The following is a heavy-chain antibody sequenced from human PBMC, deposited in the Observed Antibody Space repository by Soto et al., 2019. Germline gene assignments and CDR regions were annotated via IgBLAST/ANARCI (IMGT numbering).Heavy chain of an antibody. J-gene: IGHJ4*01. CDR1: GYTFSSYA. Sequence: ASVKGSCTASGYTFSSYAMHWVRQAPGQRLEWMGWINAGNGNTKYSQKFQGRVTITRDTSASTAYMELSSLRSEDTAVYYCARGSHWLFPAYWGQGPLVIVAS. V-gene: IGHV1-3*01. CDR3: ARGSHWLFPAY. CDR2: INAGNGNT. D-gene: IGHD6-19*01.